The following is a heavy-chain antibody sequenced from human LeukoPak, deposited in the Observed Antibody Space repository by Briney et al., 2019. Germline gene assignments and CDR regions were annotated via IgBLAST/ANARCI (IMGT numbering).Heavy chain of an antibody. Sequence: SETLSLTCTVSGGSISSGDYYWSWIRQPPGKGLEWIGYIYYSGSTYYNPSLKSRVTISVDTSKNQFSLKLSSVTAADTAVYYCARLSIGRSVGHGAFDIWGQGTMVTVSS. D-gene: IGHD1-26*01. V-gene: IGHV4-30-4*01. CDR1: GGSISSGDYY. CDR2: IYYSGST. CDR3: ARLSIGRSVGHGAFDI. J-gene: IGHJ3*02.